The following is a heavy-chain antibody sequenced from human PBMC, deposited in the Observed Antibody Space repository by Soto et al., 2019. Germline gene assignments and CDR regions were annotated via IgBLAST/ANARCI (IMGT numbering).Heavy chain of an antibody. J-gene: IGHJ5*02. Sequence: GESLKISCNGSGYSFTSYWIGWVRQMPGKGLEWMGIIYPGDSDTRYSPSFQGQVTISADKSISTAYLQWSSLKASDTAMYYCARLYYYDSSGYFHNWFDPWGQGTLVTVSS. D-gene: IGHD3-22*01. CDR1: GYSFTSYW. CDR2: IYPGDSDT. V-gene: IGHV5-51*01. CDR3: ARLYYYDSSGYFHNWFDP.